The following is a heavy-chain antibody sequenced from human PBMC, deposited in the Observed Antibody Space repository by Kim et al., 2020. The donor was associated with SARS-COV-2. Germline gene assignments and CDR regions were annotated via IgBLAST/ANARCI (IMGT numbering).Heavy chain of an antibody. CDR3: AKTDLLAPFFDY. Sequence: YSADSVNGRFTMTRDNSKNPLYLQMNSRRAEDTAVYYCAKTDLLAPFFDYWGQGTLVTVSS. J-gene: IGHJ4*02. V-gene: IGHV3-23*01.